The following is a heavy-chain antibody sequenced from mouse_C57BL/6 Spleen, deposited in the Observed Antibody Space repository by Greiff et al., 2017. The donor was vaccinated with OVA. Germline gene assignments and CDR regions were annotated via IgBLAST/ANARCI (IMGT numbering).Heavy chain of an antibody. CDR3: ARSLRYYFDY. Sequence: EVKVVESGGGLVQPGGSLSLSCAASGFTFTDYYMSWVRQPPGKALEWLGFIRNKANGYTTEYSASVKGRFTISRDNSQSILYLQMNALRAEDSATYYCARSLRYYFDYWGQGTTLTVSS. D-gene: IGHD1-1*01. CDR2: IRNKANGYTT. J-gene: IGHJ2*01. V-gene: IGHV7-3*01. CDR1: GFTFTDYY.